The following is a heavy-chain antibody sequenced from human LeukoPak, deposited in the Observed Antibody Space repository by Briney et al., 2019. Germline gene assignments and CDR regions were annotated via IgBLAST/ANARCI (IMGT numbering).Heavy chain of an antibody. CDR2: IFYSGST. CDR1: GGSISSSSYY. D-gene: IGHD3-22*01. CDR3: ARDTSYYDSSGPSIDY. V-gene: IGHV4-39*07. Sequence: SETLSHTCTVSGGSISSSSYYWGWIRQPPGKGLEWIGSIFYSGSTYYNPSLKSRVTVSLDTSKNQFSLKLSSVTAADTAVYYCARDTSYYDSSGPSIDYWGQGTLVIVSS. J-gene: IGHJ4*02.